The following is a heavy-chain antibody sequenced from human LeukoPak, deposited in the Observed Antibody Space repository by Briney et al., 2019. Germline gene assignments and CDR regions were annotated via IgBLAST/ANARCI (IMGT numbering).Heavy chain of an antibody. CDR2: IDTDGTYI. Sequence: PGGSLRLSCAASGFTFSSYSMNWVRQAPGKGLEWVSSIDTDGTYIHYADSVKGRFTISRDNSKNSLYLQMNSLRAEDTAVYYCARESGNGYVDVWGQGTTVTVSS. V-gene: IGHV3-21*01. J-gene: IGHJ6*02. D-gene: IGHD1-26*01. CDR3: ARESGNGYVDV. CDR1: GFTFSSYS.